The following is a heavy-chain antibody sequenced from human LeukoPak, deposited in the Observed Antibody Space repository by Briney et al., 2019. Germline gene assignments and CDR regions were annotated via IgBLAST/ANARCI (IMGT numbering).Heavy chain of an antibody. D-gene: IGHD4-17*01. Sequence: PGGSLRLSCAASGFTFSSYAMSWVRQAPGKGLEWVSAISGSGGSTYYADSVRGRFTVSRDYSKNTLYLQMNSLRAEDTAVYYCAKVHDYGDYPVNYGMDVWGQGTTVTVSS. V-gene: IGHV3-23*01. CDR1: GFTFSSYA. CDR3: AKVHDYGDYPVNYGMDV. J-gene: IGHJ6*02. CDR2: ISGSGGST.